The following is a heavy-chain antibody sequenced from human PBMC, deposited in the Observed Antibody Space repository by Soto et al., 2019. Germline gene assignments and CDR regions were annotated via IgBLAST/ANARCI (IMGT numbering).Heavy chain of an antibody. J-gene: IGHJ4*02. D-gene: IGHD3-22*01. V-gene: IGHV3-30-3*01. CDR3: AIWPASSGYGDY. CDR2: ISYDGSNK. CDR1: GFTFSSYA. Sequence: QMQLVESGGGVVQPGRSLRLPCAASGFTFSSYAMHWVRQAPGKGLEWVAVISYDGSNKYYADSVQGRFTISRDNSKNTLYLQRNSGRAEDTAVYYCAIWPASSGYGDYWRQGTLVTVCS.